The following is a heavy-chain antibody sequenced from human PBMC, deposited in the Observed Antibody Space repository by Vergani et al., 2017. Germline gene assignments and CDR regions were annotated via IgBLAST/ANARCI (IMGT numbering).Heavy chain of an antibody. CDR3: SCNRSLDYYYGMDV. V-gene: IGHV1-2*02. D-gene: IGHD2/OR15-2a*01. Sequence: QVQLVQSGAEVKKPGASVKVSCKASGYTFIGYYMHWVRQAPGQGLEWMGWINPNSGGTNYAQKFQGRVTMTRDTSISTAYMELSRLRSDDTAVYYCSCNRSLDYYYGMDVWGQGTTVTVSS. J-gene: IGHJ6*02. CDR2: INPNSGGT. CDR1: GYTFIGYY.